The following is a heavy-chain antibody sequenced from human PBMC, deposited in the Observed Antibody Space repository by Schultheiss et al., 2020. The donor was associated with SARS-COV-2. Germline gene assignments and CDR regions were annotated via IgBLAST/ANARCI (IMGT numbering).Heavy chain of an antibody. Sequence: ASVKVSCKASGYTFTSYYMHWVRQAPGQGLEWMGIINPSGGSTSYAQKFQGRVTMTRDTSTNTVYMELSSLRSEDTAVYYCAREPIAAAVPRWFDPWGKGTLVTVSS. CDR3: AREPIAAAVPRWFDP. CDR2: INPSGGST. J-gene: IGHJ5*02. V-gene: IGHV1-46*01. D-gene: IGHD6-13*01. CDR1: GYTFTSYY.